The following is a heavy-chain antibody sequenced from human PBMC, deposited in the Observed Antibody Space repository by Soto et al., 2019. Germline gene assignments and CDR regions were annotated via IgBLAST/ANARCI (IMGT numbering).Heavy chain of an antibody. CDR2: IYPSASS. Sequence: PSETLSLKCTVSGGSISRGGHYRNWIRQRPGKGLEWIGYIYPSASSYYKPSLRNRVSISVGTSKNHVSLQLTSVTAPDTAVYYCARSLTQAAFDSWGQGALVTVSS. CDR3: ARSLTQAAFDS. CDR1: GGSISRGGHY. V-gene: IGHV4-31*03. J-gene: IGHJ4*02. D-gene: IGHD6-25*01.